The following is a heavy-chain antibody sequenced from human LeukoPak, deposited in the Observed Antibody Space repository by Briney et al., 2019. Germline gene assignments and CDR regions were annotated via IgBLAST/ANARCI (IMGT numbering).Heavy chain of an antibody. CDR2: ISSSSSYI. V-gene: IGHV3-21*01. Sequence: PGGSLRLSCAASGFTFKTYTMHWVRQAPGMGLEWVSSISSSSSYIFYADSVKGRFTISRDNAKNSLYLQMSSLRAEDAAVYYCARAPILIVVVVAEGFDYWGQGTLVTVSS. CDR3: ARAPILIVVVVAEGFDY. CDR1: GFTFKTYT. J-gene: IGHJ4*02. D-gene: IGHD2-15*01.